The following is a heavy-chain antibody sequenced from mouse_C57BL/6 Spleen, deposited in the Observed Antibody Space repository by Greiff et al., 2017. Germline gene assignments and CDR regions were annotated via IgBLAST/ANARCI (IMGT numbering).Heavy chain of an antibody. CDR2: LWGGGST. CDR1: GFSFTSYG. D-gene: IGHD1-1*01. V-gene: IGHV2-9*01. Sequence: VKLVESGPGLVAPSQCLSISCTVSGFSFTSYGVDWVRQPPGKGLEWLGVLWGGGSTNYNSALMSRLCISNDNTKSQIFLKMNSLQTDDTAMYYCAKRDYGTPFAYWGQGTLVTVSA. CDR3: AKRDYGTPFAY. J-gene: IGHJ3*01.